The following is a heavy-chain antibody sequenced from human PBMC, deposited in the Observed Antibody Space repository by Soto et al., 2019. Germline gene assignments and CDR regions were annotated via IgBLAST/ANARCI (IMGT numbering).Heavy chain of an antibody. J-gene: IGHJ1*01. CDR1: SGSISSYY. Sequence: SETLSLTCTVSSGSISSYYWSWIRQPPGKGLEWIGYIYYSGSTNYNPSLKSRVTISVDTSKNQFSLKLSSVTAADTAVYYCARALYFQHWGQGTLVTVSS. V-gene: IGHV4-59*12. CDR3: ARALYFQH. CDR2: IYYSGST.